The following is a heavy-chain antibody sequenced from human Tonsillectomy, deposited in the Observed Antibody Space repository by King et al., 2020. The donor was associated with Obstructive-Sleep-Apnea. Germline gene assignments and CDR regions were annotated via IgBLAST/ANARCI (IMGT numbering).Heavy chain of an antibody. V-gene: IGHV4-59*08. CDR2: IYYSGST. Sequence: VQLQESGPGLVKPSETLYLTCTVSGDSMNRYYWSWIRHPPGVGLEWIGVIYYSGSTNDNPSLKSRVTITVDTSKTHFSLKLSSVIAVDTAVYYWARHRWGYCSSTSCQNWFDPWGQGTRVIVSS. J-gene: IGHJ5*02. D-gene: IGHD2-2*01. CDR3: ARHRWGYCSSTSCQNWFDP. CDR1: GDSMNRYY.